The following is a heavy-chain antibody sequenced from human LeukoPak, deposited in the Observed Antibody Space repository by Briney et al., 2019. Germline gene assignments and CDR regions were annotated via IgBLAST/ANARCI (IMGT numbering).Heavy chain of an antibody. CDR3: ARGQDYGDYLDY. D-gene: IGHD4-17*01. J-gene: IGHJ4*02. CDR2: INAGNGNT. V-gene: IGHV1-3*03. Sequence: ASVKVSCKASGYTFTSYAMHWVRQAPGQRLEWMGWINAGNGNTKYSQEFQGRVTITRDTSASTAYMELSSLRSEDMAVYYCARGQDYGDYLDYWGQGTLVTVSS. CDR1: GYTFTSYA.